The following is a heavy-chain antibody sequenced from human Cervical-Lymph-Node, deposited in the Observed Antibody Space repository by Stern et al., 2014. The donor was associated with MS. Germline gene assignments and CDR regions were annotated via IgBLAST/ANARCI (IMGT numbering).Heavy chain of an antibody. CDR3: GKDLHYWSADA. V-gene: IGHV3-23*04. J-gene: IGHJ5*02. CDR1: GFAFRNFA. CDR2: SGSDGAT. Sequence: EVQLVESGGGLVQPGGSLRLSCVAPGFAFRNFAMTWVRQAPGKGLEWISGSGSDGATHFAESVQGRFALSRDNSKNTLYLYMNSLRAEDTAVYYCGKDLHYWSADAWGQGTLVTVAS. D-gene: IGHD1-1*01.